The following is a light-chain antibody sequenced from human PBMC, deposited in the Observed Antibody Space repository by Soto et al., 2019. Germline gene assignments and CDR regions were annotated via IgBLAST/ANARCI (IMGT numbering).Light chain of an antibody. V-gene: IGLV2-23*01. Sequence: QSALTQPASVSGSPGQSITISCTGTSSDVGNHNLVSWYQQYPGKAPKLMIYEGSKRPSGISNRFSGSKSGNTASLTISGLQAEDEADYYCCSYAGSTTLGVVFGGGTKLTVL. CDR3: CSYAGSTTLGVV. J-gene: IGLJ2*01. CDR1: SSDVGNHNL. CDR2: EGS.